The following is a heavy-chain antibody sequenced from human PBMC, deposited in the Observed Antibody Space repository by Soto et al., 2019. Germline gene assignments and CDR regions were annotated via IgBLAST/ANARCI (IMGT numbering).Heavy chain of an antibody. J-gene: IGHJ4*02. D-gene: IGHD1-26*01. CDR3: ARSLVGATSDFDY. CDR1: GFTFSSYA. Sequence: QVQLVESGGGVVQPGRSLRLSCAASGFTFSSYAMHWVRQCPGKGLEWVAVISYDGSNKYYADSVKGRFTISRDNSKNTLYLQMNGLRAEDTAVYYCARSLVGATSDFDYWGQGTLVTVSS. CDR2: ISYDGSNK. V-gene: IGHV3-30-3*01.